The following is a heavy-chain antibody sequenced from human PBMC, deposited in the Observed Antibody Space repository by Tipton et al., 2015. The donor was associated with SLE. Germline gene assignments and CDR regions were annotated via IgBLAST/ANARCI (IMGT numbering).Heavy chain of an antibody. D-gene: IGHD2-2*01. CDR1: GFTFSSYW. J-gene: IGHJ6*02. V-gene: IGHV3-74*01. Sequence: SLRLSCAASGFTFSSYWMHWVRQAPGKGLVWVSRIYTDGSRTHYADSVRGRFTISRDNAANSLYLQMNSLRAEDTAVYYCARDCGTGCFYYYGLDVWGQGTTVTVSS. CDR2: IYTDGSRT. CDR3: ARDCGTGCFYYYGLDV.